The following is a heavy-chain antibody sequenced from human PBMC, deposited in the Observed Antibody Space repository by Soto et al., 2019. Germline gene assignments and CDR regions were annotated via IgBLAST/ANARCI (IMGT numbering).Heavy chain of an antibody. D-gene: IGHD6-13*01. Sequence: ASVKVSCKASGGTFSSYTISWVRQAPGQGLEWMGRIIPILGIANYAQKFQGRVTITADKSTSTAYMELNSLRSEDTAVYYCARRVAAAGTGGGYYYYMDVWGKGTKVTVSS. CDR3: ARRVAAAGTGGGYYYYMDV. J-gene: IGHJ6*03. V-gene: IGHV1-69*02. CDR2: IIPILGIA. CDR1: GGTFSSYT.